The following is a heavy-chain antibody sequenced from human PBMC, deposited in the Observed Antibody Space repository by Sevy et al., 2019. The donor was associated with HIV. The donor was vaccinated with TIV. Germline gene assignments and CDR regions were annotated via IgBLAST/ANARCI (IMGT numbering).Heavy chain of an antibody. V-gene: IGHV3-48*01. CDR3: AKRRVQSGLSGGGANYGMDV. CDR1: GFTFSRYS. D-gene: IGHD2-8*02. Sequence: GESLKISCVASGFTFSRYSMNWVRQAPGKGLEWVSNIGSTGPTIYYADSVKGRFTISRDNAKNSLYLQMNSLRAEDTAIYYCAKRRVQSGLSGGGANYGMDVCGRGTTVTVSS. J-gene: IGHJ6*02. CDR2: IGSTGPTI.